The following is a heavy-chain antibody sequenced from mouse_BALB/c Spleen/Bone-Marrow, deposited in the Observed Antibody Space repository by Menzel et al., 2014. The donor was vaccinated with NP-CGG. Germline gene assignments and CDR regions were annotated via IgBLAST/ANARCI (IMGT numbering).Heavy chain of an antibody. CDR1: GFTFSSYT. Sequence: EVMLVESGGGLVEPGGSLKLSCAASGFTFSSYTMSWVRQTPEKRLEWVATISSGGGNTYYPDSVKGRFTISRDNAKNNLYLQMSSLRSEDTALYYCARYPSYYYGYAMDYWGQGTSVTVSS. D-gene: IGHD1-1*01. CDR3: ARYPSYYYGYAMDY. CDR2: ISSGGGNT. J-gene: IGHJ4*01. V-gene: IGHV5-9*03.